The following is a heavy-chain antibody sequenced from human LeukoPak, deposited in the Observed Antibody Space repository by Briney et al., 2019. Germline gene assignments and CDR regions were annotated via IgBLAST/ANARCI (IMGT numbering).Heavy chain of an antibody. CDR2: INPNSGGT. CDR1: GYTFTGYY. D-gene: IGHD2-21*01. Sequence: ASVKVSCKASGYTFTGYYMHRVRQAPGQGLEWMGWINPNSGGTNYAQKFRGWVTMTRDTSISTAYMELSRLRSDDTAVYYCARMGLLSSNYYYYYGMDVWGQGTTVTVSS. V-gene: IGHV1-2*04. J-gene: IGHJ6*02. CDR3: ARMGLLSSNYYYYYGMDV.